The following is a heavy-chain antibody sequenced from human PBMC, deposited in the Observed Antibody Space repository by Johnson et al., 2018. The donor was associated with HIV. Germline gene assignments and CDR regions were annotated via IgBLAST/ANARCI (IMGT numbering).Heavy chain of an antibody. J-gene: IGHJ3*01. V-gene: IGHV3-30*04. CDR1: GFTFSSYP. D-gene: IGHD3-16*01. CDR2: ISYDGSNE. CDR3: AKYDRFAFDV. Sequence: QVQLVESGGGVVQPGGSLRLSCAASGFTFSSYPMHWVRQAPGKGLEWVAVISYDGSNEYYADSVRGRFTISRDNGRNSLYLQMNNLRAEDTAVYFCAKYDRFAFDVWGQGTMVTVSS.